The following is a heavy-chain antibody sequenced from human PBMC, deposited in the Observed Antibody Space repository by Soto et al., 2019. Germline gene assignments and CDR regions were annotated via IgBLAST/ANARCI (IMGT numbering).Heavy chain of an antibody. V-gene: IGHV1-2*04. CDR2: INPNSGGT. CDR3: AGGVPAAHYYYYGMDV. J-gene: IGHJ6*02. CDR1: GYTFTGYY. Sequence: ASVKVSCKASGYTFTGYYMHWVRQAPGQGLEWMGWINPNSGGTNYAQKFQGWVTMTRDTSITTAYMELSRLRSDDTAVYYGAGGVPAAHYYYYGMDVWGQGTTVTVSS.